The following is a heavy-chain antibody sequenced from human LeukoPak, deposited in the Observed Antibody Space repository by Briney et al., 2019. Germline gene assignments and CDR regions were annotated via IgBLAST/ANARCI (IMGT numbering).Heavy chain of an antibody. J-gene: IGHJ4*02. CDR3: AISDNGEYDY. Sequence: GGSLRLSCAASGFTFETYSMNWVRQAPGKGLEWISYISSGSFAKYYADSVKGRFTVSRDNARNSLNLQMHSLRADDTAVYYCAISDNGEYDYWGQGTLVTVSS. V-gene: IGHV3-48*04. CDR2: ISSGSFAK. D-gene: IGHD4-17*01. CDR1: GFTFETYS.